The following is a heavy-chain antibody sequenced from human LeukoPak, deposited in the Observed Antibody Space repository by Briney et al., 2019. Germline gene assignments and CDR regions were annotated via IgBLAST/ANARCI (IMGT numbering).Heavy chain of an antibody. CDR1: GGSISSYY. D-gene: IGHD2-21*02. CDR2: IYYSGST. V-gene: IGHV4-59*08. J-gene: IGHJ3*02. CDR3: AGTIYCGGDCYPNGAFDI. Sequence: SETLSLTCTVSGGSISSYYWSWIRQPPGKGLEWIGYIYYSGSTNYNPSLKSQVTISVDTSKNQFSLKLSSVTAADTAVYYCAGTIYCGGDCYPNGAFDIWGQGTMVTVSS.